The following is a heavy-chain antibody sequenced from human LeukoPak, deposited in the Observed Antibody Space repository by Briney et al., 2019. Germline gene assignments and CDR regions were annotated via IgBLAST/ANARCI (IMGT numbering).Heavy chain of an antibody. CDR1: GFTFSSYG. CDR3: ARDMVAGGPDY. CDR2: INSDGITT. Sequence: PGGSLRLSCAASGFTFSSYGMHWVRQAPGRGRLWVSRINSDGITTSYADSVKGRFTISRDNAKNTLYLQMNSLRAEDTAVYYCARDMVAGGPDYWGQGTLVTVSS. V-gene: IGHV3-74*01. D-gene: IGHD6-19*01. J-gene: IGHJ4*02.